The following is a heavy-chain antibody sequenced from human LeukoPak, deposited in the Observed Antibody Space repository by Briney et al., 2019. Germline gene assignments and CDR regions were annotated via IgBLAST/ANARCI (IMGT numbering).Heavy chain of an antibody. Sequence: ASVKVSCKASGYTFTSYDINRVRQATGQGLEWMGWMNPNSGNTGYAQKFQGRVTMTRDTSTSTVYMELSSLRSEDTAVYYCARGPELWFGELINFDYWGQGTLVTVSS. J-gene: IGHJ4*02. CDR2: MNPNSGNT. CDR3: ARGPELWFGELINFDY. CDR1: GYTFTSYD. D-gene: IGHD3-10*01. V-gene: IGHV1-8*01.